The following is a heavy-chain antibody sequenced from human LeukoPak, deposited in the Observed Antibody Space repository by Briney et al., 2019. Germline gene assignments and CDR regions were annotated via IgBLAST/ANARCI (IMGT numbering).Heavy chain of an antibody. D-gene: IGHD2-2*01. J-gene: IGHJ4*02. CDR1: GDSFSGYY. Sequence: PSETLSLTCAVYGDSFSGYYWSWLRQPPGKGLEWIGEINHSGSTNYNPSLKSRVTISVDTSKKQFALKQSSVTAADTAVYYCARFHCSSTSCYEDYWGQGTLVTVSS. V-gene: IGHV4-34*01. CDR2: INHSGST. CDR3: ARFHCSSTSCYEDY.